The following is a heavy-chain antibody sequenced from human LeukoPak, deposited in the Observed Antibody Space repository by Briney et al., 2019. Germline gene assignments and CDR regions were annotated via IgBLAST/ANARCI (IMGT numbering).Heavy chain of an antibody. J-gene: IGHJ4*02. CDR3: ATLSGLNYASGRKYY. D-gene: IGHD3-10*01. CDR2: ISYDGSNK. Sequence: GGSLRLSCAASGFTFSSYAMHWVRQAPGKGLEWVAVISYDGSNKYYADSVKGRFTISRDNSKNALYLQMDSLRAEDTAVYYCATLSGLNYASGRKYYWGQGTLVTVSS. CDR1: GFTFSSYA. V-gene: IGHV3-30*14.